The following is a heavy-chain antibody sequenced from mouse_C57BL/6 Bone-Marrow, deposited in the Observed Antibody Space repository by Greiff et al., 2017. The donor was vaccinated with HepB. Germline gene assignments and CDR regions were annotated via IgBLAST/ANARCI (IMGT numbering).Heavy chain of an antibody. CDR2: INYDGSST. V-gene: IGHV5-16*01. Sequence: EVQVVESEGGLVQPGSSMKLSCTASGFTFSDYYMAWVRQVPEKGLEWVANINYDGSSTYYLDSLKSRFIISRDNAKNILYLQMSSLKSEDTATYYCARDWGGYYVDWYFDVWGTGTTVTVSS. J-gene: IGHJ1*03. CDR1: GFTFSDYY. D-gene: IGHD2-3*01. CDR3: ARDWGGYYVDWYFDV.